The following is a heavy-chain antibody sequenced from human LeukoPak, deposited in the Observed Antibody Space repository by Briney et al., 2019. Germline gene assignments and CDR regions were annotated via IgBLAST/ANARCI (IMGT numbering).Heavy chain of an antibody. J-gene: IGHJ5*02. V-gene: IGHV4-34*01. Sequence: SETLSLTCAVYGGSFSGYYWSWIRQPPGKGLEWIGEINHSRSTNYNPSLKSRVTISVDTSKNQFSLKLSSVTAADTAVYYCASLYSGPNWFDPWGQGTLVTVSS. D-gene: IGHD5-12*01. CDR2: INHSRST. CDR3: ASLYSGPNWFDP. CDR1: GGSFSGYY.